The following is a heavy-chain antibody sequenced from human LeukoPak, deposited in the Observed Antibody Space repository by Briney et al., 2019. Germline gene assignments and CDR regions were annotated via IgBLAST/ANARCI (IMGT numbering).Heavy chain of an antibody. V-gene: IGHV4-34*01. CDR2: INHSGST. J-gene: IGHJ4*02. Sequence: PSETLSLTCAVYGGSFSGYYWSWIRQPPGKGLEWIGDINHSGSTNYNPSLKSRVTISVDTSKNQFSLKLSSVTAADTAVYYCARGLCSSTSCYRGSSWTRYYFDYWGQGTLVTVSS. D-gene: IGHD2-2*01. CDR1: GGSFSGYY. CDR3: ARGLCSSTSCYRGSSWTRYYFDY.